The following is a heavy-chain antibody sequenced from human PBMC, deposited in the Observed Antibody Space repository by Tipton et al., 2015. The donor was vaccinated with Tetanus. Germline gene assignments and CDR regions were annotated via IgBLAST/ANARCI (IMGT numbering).Heavy chain of an antibody. CDR2: NGGYNGDT. V-gene: IGHV1-18*01. D-gene: IGHD1-14*01. CDR1: GYTFTTYG. J-gene: IGHJ4*02. CDR3: ARAPNRISRAYDY. Sequence: QVQLVQSGAEVKKPGASVKVSCRASGYTFTTYGINWVRQAPGQGLEWLGWNGGYNGDTNYAQKIQGRGTMTTDTSANTAYMELRSLRSDDTAVYFCARAPNRISRAYDYWGQGTQITVSS.